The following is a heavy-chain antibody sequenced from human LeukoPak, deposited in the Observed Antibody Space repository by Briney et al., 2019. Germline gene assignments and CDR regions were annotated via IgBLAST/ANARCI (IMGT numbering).Heavy chain of an antibody. D-gene: IGHD2-2*01. J-gene: IGHJ5*02. CDR3: ARETLIPYTSYPRGVGWFDP. CDR1: GGSPSSSNW. Sequence: PSGTLSLTCAVSGGSPSSSNWWSWVRLPPGKGLEWIGAVYNSGSTNYNPSLKSRATMSVDTSKNQFSLKLTSVTAADTAVYYCARETLIPYTSYPRGVGWFDPWGQGTLVTVSS. V-gene: IGHV4-4*02. CDR2: VYNSGST.